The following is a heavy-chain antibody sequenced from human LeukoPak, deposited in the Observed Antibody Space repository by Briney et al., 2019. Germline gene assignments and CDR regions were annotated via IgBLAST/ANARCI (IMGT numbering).Heavy chain of an antibody. CDR1: GGSISSYY. Sequence: SETLSLTCTVSGGSISSYYWSWIRQPPGKGLEWIGYIYYSGSTNYNPSLKSRVTISVDTSKNQFSLKLSSVTAADTAVYYCARIRCTNGICSFFDYWGRGTLVTVSS. CDR2: IYYSGST. J-gene: IGHJ4*02. D-gene: IGHD2-8*01. CDR3: ARIRCTNGICSFFDY. V-gene: IGHV4-59*01.